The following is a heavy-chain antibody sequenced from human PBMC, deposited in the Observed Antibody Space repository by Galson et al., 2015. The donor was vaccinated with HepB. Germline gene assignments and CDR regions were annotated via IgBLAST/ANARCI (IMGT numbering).Heavy chain of an antibody. Sequence: LSLTCNVSGGSISSGTYYWSWIRHPAGPGLEWIGRVYTGGTTSSNTALKSRVTMSVDTSKNHFPLKLTSVTAADTAVYLWAGDRRTGGWTDWYFDLWGRGTLVTVSS. CDR3: AGDRRTGGWTDWYFDL. V-gene: IGHV4-61*02. CDR2: VYTGGTT. CDR1: GGSISSGTYY. D-gene: IGHD6-19*01. J-gene: IGHJ2*01.